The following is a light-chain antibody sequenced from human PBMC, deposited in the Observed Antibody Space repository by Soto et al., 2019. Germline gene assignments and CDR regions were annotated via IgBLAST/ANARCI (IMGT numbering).Light chain of an antibody. J-gene: IGLJ1*01. CDR1: SSNIEAAYD. V-gene: IGLV1-40*01. CDR3: QSYDSSLRGHV. Sequence: QSVLTQPPSVSGAPGQRVTISCTGSSSNIEAAYDVHWYQHLPGTAPKLLIYGNDNRPSGVPGRFSGSKSGTSASLAISGLQAEDEADYYCQSYDSSLRGHVFGSGTKVTVL. CDR2: GND.